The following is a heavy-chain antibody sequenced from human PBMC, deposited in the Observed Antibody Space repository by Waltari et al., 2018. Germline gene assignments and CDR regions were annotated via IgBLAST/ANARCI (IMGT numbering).Heavy chain of an antibody. CDR3: ARTYYDFWSGYQTFDY. D-gene: IGHD3-3*01. Sequence: EVQLVESGGGLVQPGGSLRLSCAASGFTFSSYWMSWVRQAPGKGREWVANIKQDGSEKYYVDSVKGRFTISRDNAKNSLYLQMNSLRAEDTAVYYCARTYYDFWSGYQTFDYWGQGTLVTVSS. CDR2: IKQDGSEK. V-gene: IGHV3-7*01. J-gene: IGHJ4*02. CDR1: GFTFSSYW.